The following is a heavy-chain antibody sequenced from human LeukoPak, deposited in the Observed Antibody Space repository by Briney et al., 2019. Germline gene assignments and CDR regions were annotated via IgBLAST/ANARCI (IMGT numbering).Heavy chain of an antibody. D-gene: IGHD3-22*01. CDR1: GVSISSYY. J-gene: IGHJ6*03. V-gene: IGHV4-34*01. CDR2: ISHSGST. Sequence: SETLSLTCTVSGVSISSYYWSWIRQPPGKGLEWIGEISHSGSTNYNSSLKSRVTISVDTSKSQFSLKLSSVTAADTAVYYCARLYSRFYYYYMDVWGKGTTVTVSS. CDR3: ARLYSRFYYYYMDV.